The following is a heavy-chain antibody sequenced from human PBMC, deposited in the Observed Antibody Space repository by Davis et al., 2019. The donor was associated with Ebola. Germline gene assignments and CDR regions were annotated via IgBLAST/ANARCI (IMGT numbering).Heavy chain of an antibody. CDR1: GYTFTSYG. CDR2: IIPIFGTA. J-gene: IGHJ4*02. Sequence: SVKVSCKASGYTFTSYGISWVRQAPGQGLEWMGGIIPIFGTANYAQKFQGRVTITADESTSTAYMELSSLRSEDTAVYYCARAGAPGYSGSYCGYWGQGTLVTVSS. D-gene: IGHD1-26*01. CDR3: ARAGAPGYSGSYCGY. V-gene: IGHV1-69*13.